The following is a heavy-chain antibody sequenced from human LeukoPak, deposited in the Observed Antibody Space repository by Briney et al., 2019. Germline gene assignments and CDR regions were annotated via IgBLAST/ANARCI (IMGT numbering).Heavy chain of an antibody. J-gene: IGHJ5*02. V-gene: IGHV3-23*01. CDR3: AKAVFGGNYDSSGYYPNWFDP. D-gene: IGHD3-22*01. Sequence: AISGSGGSTYYADSVKGRFTISRDNSKNTLYLQMNSLKAENTGVYYCAKAVFGGNYDSSGYYPNWFDPWGQGTLVTVSS. CDR2: ISGSGGST.